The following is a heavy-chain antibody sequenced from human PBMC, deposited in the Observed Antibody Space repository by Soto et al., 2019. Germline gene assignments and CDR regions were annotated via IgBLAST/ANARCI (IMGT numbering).Heavy chain of an antibody. CDR3: XXXXXXXXXXLDY. V-gene: IGHV3-7*01. CDR1: GFTFSNYW. J-gene: IGHJ4*02. Sequence: EVQLVASGGGLVQPGGSLRLSCAASGFTFSNYWMSWVRQAPGKGLEWVANIKQDGSEKYYVDSVKGRFTISRDNAKXXXXXXXXXXXXXXXXXXXXXXXXXXXXXXLDYWGQGTLVTVSS. CDR2: IKQDGSEK.